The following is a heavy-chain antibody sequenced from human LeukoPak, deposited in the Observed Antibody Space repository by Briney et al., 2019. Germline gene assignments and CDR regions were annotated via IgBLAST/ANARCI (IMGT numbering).Heavy chain of an antibody. V-gene: IGHV3-33*01. CDR2: IFSDGYTK. CDR1: GFIFSTYG. D-gene: IGHD3-10*01. J-gene: IGHJ4*02. Sequence: GRSLRLSCAASGFIFSTYGLHSVRQPPGKGLEWVAVIFSDGYTKYYAASVKDRFTISRDNSKNTLYLHMNSLIPGDTGVYYCARASGAFDFWGQGTLLTVSS. CDR3: ARASGAFDF.